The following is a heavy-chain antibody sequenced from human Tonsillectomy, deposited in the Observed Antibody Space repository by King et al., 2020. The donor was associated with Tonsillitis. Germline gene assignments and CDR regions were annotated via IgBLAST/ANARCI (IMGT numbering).Heavy chain of an antibody. J-gene: IGHJ4*02. CDR1: GFTFSSYA. CDR2: ISGSGGST. V-gene: IGHV3-23*04. D-gene: IGHD3-9*01. Sequence: QLVQSGGGFVQPGGSLRLSCAASGFTFSSYAMSWVRQAPGKGLEWVSAISGSGGSTYYADSVKGRFTISRDNSKNTLYVQMNSLRAEDTAVYYCAKDSRTTYYDILTGYYFDYWGQGTLVTVSS. CDR3: AKDSRTTYYDILTGYYFDY.